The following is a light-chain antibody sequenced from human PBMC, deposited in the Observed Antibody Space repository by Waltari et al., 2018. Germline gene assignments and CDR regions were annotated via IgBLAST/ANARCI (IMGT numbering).Light chain of an antibody. J-gene: IGKJ1*01. V-gene: IGKV3-20*01. Sequence: EIVLTQSPGTVSLSPGEGATLSCRASQSVASSYVAWYQQKPGQAPRLLIYGGSGRATGSPDRFSVSWSETDFSLTISRVRPEDSAVYYCQQYATSPRTFGQGTKVEIK. CDR2: GGS. CDR3: QQYATSPRT. CDR1: QSVASSY.